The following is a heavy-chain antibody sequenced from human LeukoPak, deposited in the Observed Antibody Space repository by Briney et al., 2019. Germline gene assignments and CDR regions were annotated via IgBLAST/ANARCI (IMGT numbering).Heavy chain of an antibody. D-gene: IGHD4-17*01. CDR2: ISGSGEFT. Sequence: GGSLRLSCVASGFTFSNYWMTWVRQAPGKGLEWVSSISGSGEFTDYADSVKGRFTISRDNPENTVYLQMSSLRVDDTATYFCAKVGYGDLDHWGQGVLVPVSS. CDR1: GFTFSNYW. V-gene: IGHV3-23*01. CDR3: AKVGYGDLDH. J-gene: IGHJ4*02.